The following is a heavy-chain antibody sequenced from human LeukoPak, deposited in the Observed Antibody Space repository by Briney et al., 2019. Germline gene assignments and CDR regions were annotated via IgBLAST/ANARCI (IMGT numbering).Heavy chain of an antibody. V-gene: IGHV3-7*01. J-gene: IGHJ4*02. CDR3: AREIVGAIKSYFDY. CDR2: IRQDGGLK. CDR1: GFTFSSYW. Sequence: PGGSLRLSCKASGFTFSSYWMSWVRQAPGKGLEWVANIRQDGGLKHYVDSVKGRFTISRDNAENSLYLQMNSLRAEDTAVYYCAREIVGAIKSYFDYWGQGTLVTVSS. D-gene: IGHD1-26*01.